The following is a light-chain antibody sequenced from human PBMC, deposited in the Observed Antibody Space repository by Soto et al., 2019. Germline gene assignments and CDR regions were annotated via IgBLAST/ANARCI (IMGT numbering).Light chain of an antibody. V-gene: IGLV2-14*01. CDR1: SRDVGGYNY. CDR2: EVS. J-gene: IGLJ2*01. CDR3: SSYTSSSTLGV. Sequence: QSALTQPASVSGSPGQSITISCTGTSRDVGGYNYVSWYQQHPGKAPKHMIDEVSNRPSGVSNRFSGSKSGNTASLTISGLQAEDEADYYCSSYTSSSTLGVFGGGTKLTVL.